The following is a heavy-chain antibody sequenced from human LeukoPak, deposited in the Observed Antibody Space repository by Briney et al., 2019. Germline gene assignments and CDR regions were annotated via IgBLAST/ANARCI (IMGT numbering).Heavy chain of an antibody. J-gene: IGHJ4*02. CDR2: LNLDGTTR. Sequence: GGSLTHSCAASGFIFSNYWMHWVRQAPGKGLVWVSRLNLDGTTRDYADSVKGRFTISRDNAKNTLSLQMNSLKVDDTAVYYCARESAGSYWGWGQGTLVTVSS. CDR1: GFIFSNYW. D-gene: IGHD1-26*01. V-gene: IGHV3-74*01. CDR3: ARESAGSYWG.